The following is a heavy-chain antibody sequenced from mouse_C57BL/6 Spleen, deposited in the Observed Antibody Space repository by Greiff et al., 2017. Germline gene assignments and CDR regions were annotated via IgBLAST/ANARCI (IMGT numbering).Heavy chain of an antibody. CDR1: GFTFSDAW. Sequence: EVQLVESGGGLVQPGGSMKLSCAASGFTFSDAWMDWVRQSPEKGLEWVAEIRNKANNHATYYAESVKGRFTISRDESKSSVYLQMNSLRAEDTGIYYCTSYGSSYQEDYAMDYWGQGTSVTVSS. J-gene: IGHJ4*01. CDR2: IRNKANNHAT. V-gene: IGHV6-6*01. CDR3: TSYGSSYQEDYAMDY. D-gene: IGHD1-1*01.